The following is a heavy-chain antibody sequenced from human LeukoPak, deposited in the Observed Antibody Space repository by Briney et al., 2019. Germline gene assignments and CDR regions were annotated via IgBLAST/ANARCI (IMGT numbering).Heavy chain of an antibody. Sequence: ASVKVSCKASGGTFSSYAISWVRQAPGQGLEWMGGIIPIFGTANYAQKFHGRVTITTDESTSTAYMELSSLRSEDTAVYYCARDRIVGATTGWFDPWGQGTLVTVSS. CDR2: IIPIFGTA. CDR1: GGTFSSYA. CDR3: ARDRIVGATTGWFDP. J-gene: IGHJ5*02. V-gene: IGHV1-69*05. D-gene: IGHD1-26*01.